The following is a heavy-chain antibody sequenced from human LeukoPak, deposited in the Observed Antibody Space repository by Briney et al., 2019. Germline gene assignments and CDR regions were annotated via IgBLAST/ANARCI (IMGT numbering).Heavy chain of an antibody. CDR3: ARAQERYPRRGHYDY. Sequence: GGSLRLSCAGSGFTFSSSAMNWVRQVPGKGLEWVSSIDYDSSHIYYAASVRGRFSISRDNARDSVYLQMDSLRADDTAVYYCARAQERYPRRGHYDYWGQGTLVIVSS. D-gene: IGHD1-1*01. CDR1: GFTFSSSA. V-gene: IGHV3-21*01. CDR2: IDYDSSHI. J-gene: IGHJ4*02.